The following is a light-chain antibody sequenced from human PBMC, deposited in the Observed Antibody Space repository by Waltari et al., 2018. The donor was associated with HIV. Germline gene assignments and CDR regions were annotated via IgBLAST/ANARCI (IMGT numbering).Light chain of an antibody. Sequence: QSALTQPASVSGSLGQSITFSCTGTSSDIGGYDYVPWYQQHPGEAPKIIIYDVTNRPSGLSDRFSGSKSGDTASLTISGLQAEDDADYYCTSFTTTTAWVFGGGTKLTVL. CDR1: SSDIGGYDY. CDR2: DVT. CDR3: TSFTTTTAWV. V-gene: IGLV2-14*03. J-gene: IGLJ3*02.